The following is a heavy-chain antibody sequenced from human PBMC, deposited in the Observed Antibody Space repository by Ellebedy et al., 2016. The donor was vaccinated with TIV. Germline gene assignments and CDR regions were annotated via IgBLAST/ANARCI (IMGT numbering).Heavy chain of an antibody. D-gene: IGHD3-10*01. J-gene: IGHJ4*02. CDR3: AKDPSPGFGEWLDY. CDR2: ISGPGGTT. Sequence: PGGSLRLSCVASGITFNNYAMNWVRQAPGKGLEWVAAISGPGGTTYYVDSVKGRFTISRDNSKKTLFLQMTSLRAEDTAVYYCAKDPSPGFGEWLDYWGQGTLVTVSS. CDR1: GITFNNYA. V-gene: IGHV3-23*01.